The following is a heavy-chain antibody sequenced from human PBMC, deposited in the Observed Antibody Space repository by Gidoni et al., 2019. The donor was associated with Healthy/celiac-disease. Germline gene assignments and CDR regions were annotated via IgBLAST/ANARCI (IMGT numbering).Heavy chain of an antibody. Sequence: EVQLVESGGGLVQPGGSLRLSCAAPGFTFRSYWMSWVRQAPGQGLEWVAKIKQDGREKYNVDSVKGRFNISRDNAKNSLYLQMNSLRAEDTAVYYCARDGFKYYDFWSGYYTSSQPLDYWGQRTLVTVSS. CDR1: GFTFRSYW. CDR3: ARDGFKYYDFWSGYYTSSQPLDY. D-gene: IGHD3-3*01. J-gene: IGHJ4*02. CDR2: IKQDGREK. V-gene: IGHV3-7*01.